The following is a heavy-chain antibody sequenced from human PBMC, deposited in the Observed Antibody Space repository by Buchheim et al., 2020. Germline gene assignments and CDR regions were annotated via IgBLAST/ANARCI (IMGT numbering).Heavy chain of an antibody. D-gene: IGHD2-2*01. CDR3: ARDWGDCSSTSCYVYYYYGMDV. CDR2: ISYDGSNK. CDR1: GFTFSSYA. J-gene: IGHJ6*02. V-gene: IGHV3-30-3*01. Sequence: QVQLVESGGGVVQPGRSLRLSCAASGFTFSSYAMHWVRQAPGKGLEWVAVISYDGSNKYYADSVKGRFTISRDNSKNTLYLQMNSLRAEDTAVYYCARDWGDCSSTSCYVYYYYGMDVWGQGTT.